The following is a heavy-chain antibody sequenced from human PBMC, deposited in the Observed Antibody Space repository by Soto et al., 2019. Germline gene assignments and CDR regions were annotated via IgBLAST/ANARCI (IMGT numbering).Heavy chain of an antibody. Sequence: QVHLQQSGPGLVKPSQTLSLTCAISGDSVSSNSAAWNWIRQSPSRGLEWLGRTYYRSKRYKDYEVSVKSRITIHLVTSKNQFSLQLNSVTPEDTAVYYCARGAVADYSRVFDYWGQGTLVTVSS. CDR2: TYYRSKRYK. CDR1: GDSVSSNSAA. D-gene: IGHD6-19*01. V-gene: IGHV6-1*01. J-gene: IGHJ4*02. CDR3: ARGAVADYSRVFDY.